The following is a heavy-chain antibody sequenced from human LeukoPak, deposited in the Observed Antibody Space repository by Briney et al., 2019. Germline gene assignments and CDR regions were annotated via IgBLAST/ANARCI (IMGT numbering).Heavy chain of an antibody. Sequence: GGSLRLSCAASGFTFSAYGMSWVRQAPGKGLEWVANIKDDGSDKDYVDSVKGRFTISRDNAKNSLYLQMNSLRDDDTAVYYCARAAGGTSRDYWGQGTLVTVSS. J-gene: IGHJ4*02. CDR3: ARAAGGTSRDY. CDR2: IKDDGSDK. CDR1: GFTFSAYG. V-gene: IGHV3-7*01. D-gene: IGHD1-26*01.